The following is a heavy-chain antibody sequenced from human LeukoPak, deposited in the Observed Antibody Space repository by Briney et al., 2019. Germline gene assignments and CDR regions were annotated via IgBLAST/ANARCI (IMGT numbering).Heavy chain of an antibody. CDR1: GFTFSSYW. Sequence: GGSLRLSCAASGFTFSSYWMSWVRQTPGKGLAWVANIKQDGSEKYYVEFAKGRFTISRDNAKNSLYLQMNSLRAEDTAVYYCARGSARWFDPWGQGTLVTVSS. CDR2: IKQDGSEK. CDR3: ARGSARWFDP. V-gene: IGHV3-7*05. J-gene: IGHJ5*02.